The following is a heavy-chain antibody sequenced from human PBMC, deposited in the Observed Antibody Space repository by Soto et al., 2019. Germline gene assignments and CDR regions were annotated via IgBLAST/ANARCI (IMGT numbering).Heavy chain of an antibody. CDR1: GFSLTSSAVG. J-gene: IGHJ4*02. CDR2: LYWDDDN. D-gene: IGHD6-19*01. V-gene: IGHV2-5*02. CDR3: AHGSGWLFDY. Sequence: QITLKESGPTLVKPTQTLTLTCTFSGFSLTSSAVGVGWIRQPPGKAPEWLALLYWDDDNQYSPSLRNRLTLTKDTSNTQVVLTMTNIAPVDTATYYCAHGSGWLFDYWGQGTLVTVSS.